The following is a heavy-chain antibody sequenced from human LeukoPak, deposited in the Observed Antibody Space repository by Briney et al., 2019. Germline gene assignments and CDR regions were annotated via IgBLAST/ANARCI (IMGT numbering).Heavy chain of an antibody. V-gene: IGHV3-13*01. CDR3: ARAGGSSWAYYFDY. CDR1: GFTFSSYD. CDR2: IGTAGDT. D-gene: IGHD6-13*01. J-gene: IGHJ4*02. Sequence: GGSLRLSCAASGFTFSSYDMHWVRQATGKGLEWVSAIGTAGDTYYPGSVKGRFTISRENAKNSLYLQTNSLRAKDSAVYYCARAGGSSWAYYFDYWGQGTLVTVSS.